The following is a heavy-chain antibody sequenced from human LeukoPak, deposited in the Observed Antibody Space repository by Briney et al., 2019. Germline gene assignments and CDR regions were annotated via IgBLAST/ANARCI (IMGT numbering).Heavy chain of an antibody. CDR1: GYTFTSYD. CDR2: INPNSGGT. J-gene: IGHJ2*01. D-gene: IGHD3-16*02. CDR3: ARVMDRQYYDYVWGDYRYKYRFFDL. Sequence: GASVKVSCKASGYTFTSYDINWVRQATGQGLEWMGWINPNSGGTNYAQKFQGRVTMTRDTSISTAYMELSRLRSDDTAVYYCARVMDRQYYDYVWGDYRYKYRFFDLWGRGTLVTVSS. V-gene: IGHV1-2*02.